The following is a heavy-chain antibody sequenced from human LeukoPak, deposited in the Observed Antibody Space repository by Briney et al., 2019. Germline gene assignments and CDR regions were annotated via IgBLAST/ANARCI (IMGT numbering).Heavy chain of an antibody. D-gene: IGHD1-26*01. J-gene: IGHJ4*02. Sequence: PGGSLRLSCAASGFTFSSYSMNWVRQAPGKGLEWVSAISGSGGSTYYADSVKGRFTISRDNSKNTLYLQMNSLRAEDTAVYYCAKDSALVGATLYFDYWGQGTLVTVSS. CDR2: ISGSGGST. CDR1: GFTFSSYS. V-gene: IGHV3-23*01. CDR3: AKDSALVGATLYFDY.